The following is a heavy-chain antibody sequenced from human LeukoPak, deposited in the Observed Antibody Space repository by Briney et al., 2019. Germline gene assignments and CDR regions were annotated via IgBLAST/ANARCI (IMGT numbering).Heavy chain of an antibody. Sequence: GGSLRLSCAASGFTFSSYAMHWVRQAPGKGLEYVSAISSNGGSTYYANSVKGRFTISRDNSKNTLYLQMNSLRAEDTAVYYCASDYYDSSGHGDYWGQGTLVTVSS. J-gene: IGHJ4*02. CDR2: ISSNGGST. D-gene: IGHD3-22*01. CDR1: GFTFSSYA. CDR3: ASDYYDSSGHGDY. V-gene: IGHV3-64*01.